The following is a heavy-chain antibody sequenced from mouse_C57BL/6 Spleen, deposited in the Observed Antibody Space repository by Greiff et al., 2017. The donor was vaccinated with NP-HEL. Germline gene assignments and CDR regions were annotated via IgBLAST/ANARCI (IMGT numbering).Heavy chain of an antibody. D-gene: IGHD1-1*01. V-gene: IGHV1-81*01. J-gene: IGHJ2*01. CDR2: IYPRSGNT. CDR3: ARRYGSSYCDY. CDR1: GYTFTSYG. Sequence: QVQLKQSGAELARPGASVKLSCKASGYTFTSYGISWVKQRTGQGLEWIGEIYPRSGNTYYNEKFKGKATLTADKSSSTAYMELRSLTSEDSAVYFCARRYGSSYCDYWGQGTTLTVSS.